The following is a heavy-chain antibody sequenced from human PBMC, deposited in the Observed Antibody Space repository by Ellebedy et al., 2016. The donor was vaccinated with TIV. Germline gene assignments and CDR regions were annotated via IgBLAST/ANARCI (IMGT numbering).Heavy chain of an antibody. Sequence: SETLSLXCTVSGGSISSYYWNWIRQPPGKGLEWIGYIHYSGSTNNSPSLKSRVTISADTSKNQVSLKLSSVTAADTAVYYCARSVGATDYWGQGTLVTVSS. J-gene: IGHJ4*02. V-gene: IGHV4-59*01. D-gene: IGHD1-26*01. CDR1: GGSISSYY. CDR2: IHYSGST. CDR3: ARSVGATDY.